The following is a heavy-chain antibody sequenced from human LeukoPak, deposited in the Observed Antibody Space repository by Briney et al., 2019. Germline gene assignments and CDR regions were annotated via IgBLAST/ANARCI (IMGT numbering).Heavy chain of an antibody. V-gene: IGHV3-73*01. D-gene: IGHD6-19*01. CDR3: SNLEGQWLVG. CDR1: GFTFSGSS. CDR2: IRSKANNYAT. Sequence: GGSLKLSCAASGFTFSGSSMHWVRQASGKGLEWVGRIRSKANNYATSYAASVKGRFTISRDDSRNTAYLQMNSLKTKDTAVYYCSNLEGQWLVGWGQGTLVTVSS. J-gene: IGHJ4*02.